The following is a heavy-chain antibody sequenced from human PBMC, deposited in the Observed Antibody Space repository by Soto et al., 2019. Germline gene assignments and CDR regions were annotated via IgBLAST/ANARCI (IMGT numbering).Heavy chain of an antibody. CDR2: IIPVFGTA. D-gene: IGHD4-17*01. CDR1: GGTLSNYG. CDR3: ARGDATKSTVTPYYGMDV. Sequence: QVQLVQSGAEVKKPGSSVKVSCKASGGTLSNYGVSWVRQAPGQGLEWMGGIIPVFGTANYAHKFQGRLTITADESTSTVYMDVSSLRSEDTAVYYCARGDATKSTVTPYYGMDVWGQGTTVTVSS. V-gene: IGHV1-69*12. J-gene: IGHJ6*02.